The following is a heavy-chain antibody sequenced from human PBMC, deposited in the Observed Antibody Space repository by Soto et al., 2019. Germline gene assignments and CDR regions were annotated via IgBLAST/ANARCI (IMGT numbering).Heavy chain of an antibody. CDR1: GGTFSSYA. CDR3: VRVVAIPGYPDN. J-gene: IGHJ4*02. CDR2: IVPIVDTS. D-gene: IGHD5-12*01. V-gene: IGHV1-69*12. Sequence: QVQLEQSGAEVRQPASSVKVSYKTSGGTFSSYAITWVRQAPGQGLEWMGGIVPIVDTSTYTEKFQGRVTITADQSTSTVYLELSSLRSDDTAVYYCVRVVAIPGYPDNWGQGTLVTVSS.